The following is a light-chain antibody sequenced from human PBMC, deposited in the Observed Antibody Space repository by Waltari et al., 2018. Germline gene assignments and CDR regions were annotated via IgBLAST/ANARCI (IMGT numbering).Light chain of an antibody. V-gene: IGKV1-5*03. CDR1: QNISPW. Sequence: DIQMTQSPSTLSASVGDRVTITCRASQNISPWLAWHQQKPGKAPRLLIYKTSSLESGVPSRLSGGGSGTEFTLTISCLQPDDFATYYCQHYKTSFRTFGQGTRVEV. CDR3: QHYKTSFRT. J-gene: IGKJ1*01. CDR2: KTS.